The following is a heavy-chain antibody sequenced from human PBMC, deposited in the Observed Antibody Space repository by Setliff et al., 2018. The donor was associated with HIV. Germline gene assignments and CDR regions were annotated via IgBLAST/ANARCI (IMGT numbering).Heavy chain of an antibody. Sequence: SETLSLTCTVSGDPIGTYYWSCVRKPPGKGLEWIGYVYYSGSTSYSPSLRGRVTMSVDPSKNQFSLKLNSVTAADAAIYYCARGNYDTSDYYTNFYYYYMDVWGKGTAFTV. J-gene: IGHJ6*03. CDR2: VYYSGST. V-gene: IGHV4-59*13. CDR1: GDPIGTYY. D-gene: IGHD3-22*01. CDR3: ARGNYDTSDYYTNFYYYYMDV.